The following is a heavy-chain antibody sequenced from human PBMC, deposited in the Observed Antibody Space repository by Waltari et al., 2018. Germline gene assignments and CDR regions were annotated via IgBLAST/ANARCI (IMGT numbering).Heavy chain of an antibody. J-gene: IGHJ5*02. CDR1: GGSFSGYY. Sequence: QVQLQQWGAGLLKPSETLSLTCAVYGGSFSGYYWSWIRQPPGKGLEWIGEINHNESTNINPPLKIRVTISVDTSKNQFSLELGSVTAADTAVYYCARGGRGYSSSWENWFDPWGQGTLVIVSS. V-gene: IGHV4-34*01. CDR2: INHNEST. D-gene: IGHD6-13*01. CDR3: ARGGRGYSSSWENWFDP.